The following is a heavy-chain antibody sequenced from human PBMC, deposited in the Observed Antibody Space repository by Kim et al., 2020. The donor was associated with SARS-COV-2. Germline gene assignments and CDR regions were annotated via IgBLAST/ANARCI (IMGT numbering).Heavy chain of an antibody. CDR3: ARLAAGSTHWFDP. CDR1: GGSIINSYYY. V-gene: IGHV4-39*07. Sequence: SETLSLTCSVFGGSIINSYYYWGWVRQPPGKGLEWIGHISYSGGTYSNPSLKSRVTISVDTSKSQFSLHLTSVTAADTAVYYCARLAAGSTHWFDPWGQGTLVTVSS. CDR2: ISYSGGT. J-gene: IGHJ5*01.